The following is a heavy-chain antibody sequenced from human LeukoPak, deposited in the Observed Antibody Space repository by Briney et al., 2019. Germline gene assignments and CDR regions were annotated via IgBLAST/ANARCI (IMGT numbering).Heavy chain of an antibody. V-gene: IGHV3-48*01. J-gene: IGHJ4*02. CDR3: ARGPLIAAAGTW. Sequence: PGGSLRLSCAASGFTFSSYSMNWVRQAPGKGLEWVSHITASGTAMFYADSVKGRFTISRDNAKNSLFLQMNSLRAEDTAVYYCARGPLIAAAGTWWGQGALVTVSS. D-gene: IGHD6-13*01. CDR2: ITASGTAM. CDR1: GFTFSSYS.